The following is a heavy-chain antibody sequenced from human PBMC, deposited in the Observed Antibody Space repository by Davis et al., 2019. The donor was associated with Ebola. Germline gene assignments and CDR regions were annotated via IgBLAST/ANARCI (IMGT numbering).Heavy chain of an antibody. D-gene: IGHD3-10*01. Sequence: AASVKVSCKASGYTFTSYYMHWVRQAPGQGLEWMGIINPSGGSTSYAQKFRGRVTMTRDTSTSTAYMELRSLRSDDTAVYYCARDQSRRYYGSGGTADYWGQGTLVTVSS. CDR1: GYTFTSYY. CDR2: INPSGGST. J-gene: IGHJ4*02. V-gene: IGHV1-46*01. CDR3: ARDQSRRYYGSGGTADY.